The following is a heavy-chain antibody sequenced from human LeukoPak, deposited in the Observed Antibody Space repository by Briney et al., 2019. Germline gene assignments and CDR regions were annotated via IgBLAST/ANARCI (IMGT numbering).Heavy chain of an antibody. CDR3: AKRIGGVNSFDH. CDR1: GFTFSSYA. Sequence: PGGSLRLSCAGSGFTFSSYAMNWVRQAPGKGLEWVSVISGSSDTTYYADSVKGRFIISRDNSKNTLYLQMNRLRAEDTVVYYCAKRIGGVNSFDHWGQGTLVTVSS. CDR2: ISGSSDTT. J-gene: IGHJ4*02. D-gene: IGHD3-16*01. V-gene: IGHV3-23*01.